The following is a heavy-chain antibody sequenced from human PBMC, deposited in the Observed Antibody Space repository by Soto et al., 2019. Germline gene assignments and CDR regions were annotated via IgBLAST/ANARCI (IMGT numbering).Heavy chain of an antibody. Sequence: GESLKISCESHGYSFTTYWVTWVRQKPGKGLEWVGSFHPGESDTRYSPSFRGQVTISADRSLTTDYLQWSSLQVADTAIYYCERHQNTYYILSGMDLWGQGNTVTVYS. CDR1: GYSFTTYW. CDR3: ERHQNTYYILSGMDL. J-gene: IGHJ6*02. CDR2: FHPGESDT. D-gene: IGHD3-10*01. V-gene: IGHV5-51*01.